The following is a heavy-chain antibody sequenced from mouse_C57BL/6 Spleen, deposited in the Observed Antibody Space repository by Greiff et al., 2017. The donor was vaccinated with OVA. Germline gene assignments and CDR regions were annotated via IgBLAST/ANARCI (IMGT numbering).Heavy chain of an antibody. J-gene: IGHJ1*03. D-gene: IGHD2-4*01. Sequence: QVQLQQPGAELVKPGASVKVSCKASGYTFTSYWMHWVKQRPGQGLEWIGRIHPSDSDNNYNQTLQGKATLTVDKSSSTAYMQLSSLTSEDSAVYYCAIPFYYDYDWYFDVWGTGTTVTVSS. CDR2: IHPSDSDN. V-gene: IGHV1-74*01. CDR1: GYTFTSYW. CDR3: AIPFYYDYDWYFDV.